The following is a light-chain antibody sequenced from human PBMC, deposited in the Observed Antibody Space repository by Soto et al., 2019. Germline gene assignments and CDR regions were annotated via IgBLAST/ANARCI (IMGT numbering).Light chain of an antibody. CDR1: QSVSSN. Sequence: IVMTQSPATLSVSPGERAPLSCRASQSVSSNLAWYQQKAGQAPRFLIYGASTRVTGIPARFSGSGSGTEFTLTISSLQSEDFAVYYCQQYNTWPRGTFGPGTKVHIK. J-gene: IGKJ3*01. CDR3: QQYNTWPRGT. V-gene: IGKV3-15*01. CDR2: GAS.